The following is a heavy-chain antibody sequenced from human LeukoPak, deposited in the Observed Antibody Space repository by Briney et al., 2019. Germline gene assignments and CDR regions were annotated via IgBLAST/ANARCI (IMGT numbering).Heavy chain of an antibody. CDR3: ARQLKMSTTRVAALEI. D-gene: IGHD5-24*01. CDR1: GGSVNNYY. J-gene: IGHJ3*02. Sequence: PSETLSLTCTVSGGSVNNYYWSWIRQPPGEGLEWIGYIYSNGITNYNPSLESRVTISIDTSKKQFSLKLNSMTVADTAVYYCARQLKMSTTRVAALEIWGQGTMVTVSS. V-gene: IGHV4-59*08. CDR2: IYSNGIT.